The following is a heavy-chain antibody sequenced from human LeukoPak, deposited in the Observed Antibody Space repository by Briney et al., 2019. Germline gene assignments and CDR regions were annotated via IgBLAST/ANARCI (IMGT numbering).Heavy chain of an antibody. CDR3: AKVKDKYYDSSGSDY. D-gene: IGHD3-22*01. V-gene: IGHV3-30*02. J-gene: IGHJ4*02. Sequence: GGSLRLSCAASGFTFSSYGMHWVRQAPGKGLEWVAFIRYDGSNKYYADSVKGRFTISRGNSKNTLYLQMNSLRAEDTAVYYCAKVKDKYYDSSGSDYWGQGTLVTVSS. CDR2: IRYDGSNK. CDR1: GFTFSSYG.